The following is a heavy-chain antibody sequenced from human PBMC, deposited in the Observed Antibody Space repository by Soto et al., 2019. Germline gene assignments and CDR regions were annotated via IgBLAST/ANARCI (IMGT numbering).Heavy chain of an antibody. CDR1: GGTFSSYA. V-gene: IGHV1-69*06. J-gene: IGHJ4*02. D-gene: IGHD2-2*01. Sequence: QVQLVQSGAEVKKPGSSVKVSCKASGGTFSSYAISWVRQAPGQGLEWMGGIIPIFGTANYAQKFQGRVTITADKSTSTAYMELSSLRSEDTAVYYCARADCSSTSCYYPYYFDYWGQGTLVTVSS. CDR2: IIPIFGTA. CDR3: ARADCSSTSCYYPYYFDY.